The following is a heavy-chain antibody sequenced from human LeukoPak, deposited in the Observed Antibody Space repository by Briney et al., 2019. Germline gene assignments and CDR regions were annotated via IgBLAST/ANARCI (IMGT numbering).Heavy chain of an antibody. CDR3: ARDMYCSGGSCTNWFDP. V-gene: IGHV4-59*01. CDR1: GGSFNDYY. CDR2: IYYSGST. D-gene: IGHD2-15*01. Sequence: SETLSLTCAVYGGSFNDYYWNWIRQPPGKGLEWIGYIYYSGSTNYNPSLKSRVTISVDTSKNQFSLKLSSVTAADTAVYYCARDMYCSGGSCTNWFDPWGQGTLVTVSS. J-gene: IGHJ5*02.